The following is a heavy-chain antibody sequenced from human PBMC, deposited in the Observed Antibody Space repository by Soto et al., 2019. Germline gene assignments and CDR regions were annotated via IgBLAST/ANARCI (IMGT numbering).Heavy chain of an antibody. Sequence: PGGSLRLSCAASGFTFSSYWMSWVRQAPGKGLEWVANIKQDGSEKYYVDSVKGRFTISRDNAKNSLYLQMNSLRAEDTAVYYCARFNYDILTGLRWFDPWGQGTLVTVSS. D-gene: IGHD3-9*01. CDR3: ARFNYDILTGLRWFDP. CDR1: GFTFSSYW. V-gene: IGHV3-7*04. CDR2: IKQDGSEK. J-gene: IGHJ5*02.